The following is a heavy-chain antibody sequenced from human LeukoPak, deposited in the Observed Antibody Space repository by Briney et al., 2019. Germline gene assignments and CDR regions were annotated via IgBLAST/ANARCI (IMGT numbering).Heavy chain of an antibody. Sequence: GGSLRLSCAVSGITLSNYGMSWVRQAPGKGLEWVAGISDSGGRTNYADSVKGRFTISRDNPKNTLYLQMNSLRAEDTAVYFCAKRGVAIRVTVVGFHKEAYYFDSWGQGALVTVSS. J-gene: IGHJ4*02. V-gene: IGHV3-23*01. CDR3: AKRGVAIRVTVVGFHKEAYYFDS. CDR1: GITLSNYG. CDR2: ISDSGGRT. D-gene: IGHD3-10*01.